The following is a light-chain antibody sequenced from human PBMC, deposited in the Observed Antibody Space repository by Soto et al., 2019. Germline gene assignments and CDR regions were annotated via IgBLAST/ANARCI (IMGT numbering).Light chain of an antibody. CDR1: QSISSW. V-gene: IGKV1-5*03. Sequence: DRLATKTSDTLSAAAEGRFPLSPRASQSISSWLAWYQQKPGKAPKLLIYKASSLESGVPSRFSGSGSGTEFTLTISSLQADDFATYYCQQHNSSSITFGQGTRLEIK. CDR2: KAS. CDR3: QQHNSSSIT. J-gene: IGKJ5*01.